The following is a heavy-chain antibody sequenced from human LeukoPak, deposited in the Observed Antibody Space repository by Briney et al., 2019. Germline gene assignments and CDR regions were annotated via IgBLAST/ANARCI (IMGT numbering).Heavy chain of an antibody. CDR3: ARAIDFGVVIAYYFDY. CDR1: GFTFSSYS. CDR2: ISSSSSTI. Sequence: PGGSLRLSCAASGFTFSSYSMNWVRQAPGKGLEWVSYISSSSSTIYYADSVKGRFTISRDNAKNSLYLQMNSLRAEDTAVYYCARAIDFGVVIAYYFDYWGQGTLVTVSS. J-gene: IGHJ4*02. D-gene: IGHD3-3*01. V-gene: IGHV3-48*01.